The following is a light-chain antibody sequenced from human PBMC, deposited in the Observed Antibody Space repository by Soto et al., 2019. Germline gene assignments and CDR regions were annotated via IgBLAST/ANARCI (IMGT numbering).Light chain of an antibody. J-gene: IGKJ4*01. CDR1: QSISDY. CDR2: DAS. CDR3: QQRSDWPSA. Sequence: IVLTQSPDTLSLSPGETATLSCRASQSISDYLAWYQQKPGQAPRLLIYDASNRATGIPGRFSCRGSGTDFSLTISSLEAEDFAIYYCQQRSDWPSAFGGGTRVEIK. V-gene: IGKV3-11*01.